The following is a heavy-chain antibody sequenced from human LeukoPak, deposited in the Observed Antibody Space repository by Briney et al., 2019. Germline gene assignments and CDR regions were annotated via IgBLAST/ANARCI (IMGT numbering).Heavy chain of an antibody. CDR1: GFTFSSYA. Sequence: GGSLRLSCAASGFTFSSYAMSWVRQAPGKGLEWVSAISGSGGSTYYADSVKGRFTISRDNSKSTLYLQMNSLRAGDTAVYYCAKHYYGSSGRPYFFDYWGQGTLVTVSS. J-gene: IGHJ4*02. CDR3: AKHYYGSSGRPYFFDY. CDR2: ISGSGGST. V-gene: IGHV3-23*01. D-gene: IGHD3-22*01.